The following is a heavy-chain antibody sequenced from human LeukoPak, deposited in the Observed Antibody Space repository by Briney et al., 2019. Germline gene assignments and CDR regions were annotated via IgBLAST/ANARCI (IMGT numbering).Heavy chain of an antibody. Sequence: GGSLRLSCAASGFTFSGSAMHWVRQASGKGLEWVGRIRNKANSYATAYSASVKGRFTISRDYSKNTAYLQMNSLKTEDTAVYYCARSSMTTPFDYWGQGTLVTVSS. V-gene: IGHV3-73*01. D-gene: IGHD1-14*01. CDR2: IRNKANSYAT. CDR1: GFTFSGSA. CDR3: ARSSMTTPFDY. J-gene: IGHJ4*02.